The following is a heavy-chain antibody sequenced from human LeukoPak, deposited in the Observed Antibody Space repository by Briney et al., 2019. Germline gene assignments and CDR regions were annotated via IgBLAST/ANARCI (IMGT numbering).Heavy chain of an antibody. CDR2: TYYSGST. CDR3: AGGYDFWSDLPSYYFDY. Sequence: SETLSLTCTVSGGSISSGGYYWSWIRQHPGKGLEWIGYTYYSGSTYYNPSLKSRVTISVDTSKNQFSLKLSSVTAADTAVYYCAGGYDFWSDLPSYYFDYWGQGTLVTVSS. D-gene: IGHD3-3*01. J-gene: IGHJ4*02. V-gene: IGHV4-31*03. CDR1: GGSISSGGYY.